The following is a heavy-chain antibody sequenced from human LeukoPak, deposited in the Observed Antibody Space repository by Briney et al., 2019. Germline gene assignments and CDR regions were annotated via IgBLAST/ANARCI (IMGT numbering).Heavy chain of an antibody. CDR3: AKEGYLDV. D-gene: IGHD6-13*01. V-gene: IGHV3-30*18. CDR1: GVTFSSYG. Sequence: GRSLRLSCAASGVTFSSYGMHWVRQAPGKGLEWVAVISYDGSNKYYADSVKGRFTISRDNSKNTLYLQMNSLRAEDTAVYYCAKEGYLDVWGQGTTVTVSS. CDR2: ISYDGSNK. J-gene: IGHJ6*02.